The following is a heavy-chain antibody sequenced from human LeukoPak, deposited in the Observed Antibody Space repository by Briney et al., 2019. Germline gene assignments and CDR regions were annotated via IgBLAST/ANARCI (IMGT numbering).Heavy chain of an antibody. Sequence: ASVKVSCKASGYTFTGYYMHWVRQAPGQGLEWMGRINPNSGGTNYAQKFQGRVTMTRDTSISTAYMELSRLRSDDTAVHYCARDLREYCSSTSCYGSYYYYMDVWGKGTTDTVSS. J-gene: IGHJ6*03. CDR3: ARDLREYCSSTSCYGSYYYYMDV. CDR1: GYTFTGYY. CDR2: INPNSGGT. V-gene: IGHV1-2*06. D-gene: IGHD2-2*01.